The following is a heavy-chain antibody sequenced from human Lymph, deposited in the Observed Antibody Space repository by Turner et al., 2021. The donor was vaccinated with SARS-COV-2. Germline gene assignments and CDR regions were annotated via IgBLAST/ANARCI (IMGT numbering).Heavy chain of an antibody. CDR3: ARTHSGNYLSAFDS. D-gene: IGHD1-26*01. V-gene: IGHV3-30-3*01. Sequence: QVQLVESGGGVVQPGRSLRLSCAAPGFTFSSYAMHWVRQAPGKGLECVAVVSYDGNNKYYADSVKGRFTISRDNSKNTLYLQMNSLRTEDTAVYYCARTHSGNYLSAFDSWGQGTLVTVSS. J-gene: IGHJ4*02. CDR1: GFTFSSYA. CDR2: VSYDGNNK.